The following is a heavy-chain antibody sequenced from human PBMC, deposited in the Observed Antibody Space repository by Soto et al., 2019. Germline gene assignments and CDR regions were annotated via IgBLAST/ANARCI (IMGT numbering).Heavy chain of an antibody. CDR1: GGTFSRYP. CDR3: ARERSVGYCSTTTCPRPFYYFGMGV. CDR2: IIPISGTA. D-gene: IGHD2-2*01. V-gene: IGHV1-69*01. J-gene: IGHJ6*02. Sequence: QVQLVQSGAEVKKPGSSVKVSCKASGGTFSRYPIGWVRQAPGQGLEWMGGIIPISGTADYAPKFQGRVTITADESTSTGYMELRSLTSEDTAVYYCARERSVGYCSTTTCPRPFYYFGMGVWGQGTTVTVSS.